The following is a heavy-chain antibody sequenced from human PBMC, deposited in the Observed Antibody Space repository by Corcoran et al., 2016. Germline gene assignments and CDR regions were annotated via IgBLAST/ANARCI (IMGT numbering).Heavy chain of an antibody. J-gene: IGHJ4*02. CDR2: TYYRSKWYN. Sequence: QVQMQQSGPGLVKPSQTLSLTCAISGDSVSSNSAAWNWIRQSPSRGLEWLGRTYYRSKWYNDYAVSVKSRITINPDTSKNQLSLQLNTVTPADTAVYYCASSLGYSSGSLFYYWGQGTLVTVSS. D-gene: IGHD6-19*01. V-gene: IGHV6-1*01. CDR3: ASSLGYSSGSLFYY. CDR1: GDSVSSNSAA.